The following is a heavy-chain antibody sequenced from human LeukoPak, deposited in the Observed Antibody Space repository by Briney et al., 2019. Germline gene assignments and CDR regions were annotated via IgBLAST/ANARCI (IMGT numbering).Heavy chain of an antibody. D-gene: IGHD3-10*01. Sequence: GGSLRLSCAASGFTFSSYAMHWVRQAPGKGLEWVAVISYDGSNKYYADSVKGRFTISRDNAKNSLYLQMNTLRVEDTAIYYCVRVALYYYDSESYYFFEHWGQGTPVTASS. CDR1: GFTFSSYA. V-gene: IGHV3-30*04. CDR2: ISYDGSNK. J-gene: IGHJ4*02. CDR3: VRVALYYYDSESYYFFEH.